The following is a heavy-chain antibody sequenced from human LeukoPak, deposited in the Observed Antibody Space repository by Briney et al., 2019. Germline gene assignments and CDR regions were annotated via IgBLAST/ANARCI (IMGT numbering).Heavy chain of an antibody. CDR3: ARGRVYYYYYMDV. V-gene: IGHV4-59*01. CDR1: GAPINSYY. D-gene: IGHD5-24*01. J-gene: IGHJ6*03. CDR2: ISYTGTT. Sequence: SETLSLTCTVSGAPINSYYWNWIRQPPGKGLEWIGYISYTGTTIYSPSLKSRVTMSIDTSKNQFALELTSMTAADTATYYCARGRVYYYYYMDVWGKGTTVTVSS.